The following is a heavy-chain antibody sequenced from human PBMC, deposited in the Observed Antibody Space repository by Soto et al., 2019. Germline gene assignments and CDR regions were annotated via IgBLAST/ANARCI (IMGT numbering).Heavy chain of an antibody. J-gene: IGHJ6*02. V-gene: IGHV3-30*18. D-gene: IGHD3-10*01. Sequence: ESGGGVVQPGRSLRLSCAASGFTFSSYGMHWVRQAPGKGLEWVGVISYDGSNKDYADSVKGRFTISRDNSKNTLYLQMNSLTAEDKAVYYSAKDLGVRGVSPFHYYYDGMHVWGQVTTVTVSS. CDR3: AKDLGVRGVSPFHYYYDGMHV. CDR2: ISYDGSNK. CDR1: GFTFSSYG.